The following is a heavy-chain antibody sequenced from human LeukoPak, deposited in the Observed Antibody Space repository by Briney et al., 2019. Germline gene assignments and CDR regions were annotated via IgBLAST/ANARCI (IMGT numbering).Heavy chain of an antibody. J-gene: IGHJ4*02. Sequence: PGGSLRLSCAASGFTLRSYDMSWVRQAPGKGLEWVAATSGSGGNTYYADSVKGRFTISRDNPKNTLYLQMNSLRAEDTAVYYCAKEYSGYDFDYWGQGTLVTVSS. D-gene: IGHD5-12*01. CDR1: GFTLRSYD. V-gene: IGHV3-23*01. CDR3: AKEYSGYDFDY. CDR2: TSGSGGNT.